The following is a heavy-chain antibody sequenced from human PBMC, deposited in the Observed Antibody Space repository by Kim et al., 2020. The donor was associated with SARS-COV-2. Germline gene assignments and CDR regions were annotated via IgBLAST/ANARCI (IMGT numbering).Heavy chain of an antibody. CDR3: ATLTERWLQSTDAFDI. V-gene: IGHV5-51*01. Sequence: GESLKISCKGSGYSFTSYWIGWVRQMPGKGLEWMGIIYPGDSDTRYSPSFQGQVTISADKSISTAYLQWSSLKASDTAMYYCATLTERWLQSTDAFDIWGQGTMVTVSS. CDR2: IYPGDSDT. J-gene: IGHJ3*02. D-gene: IGHD5-12*01. CDR1: GYSFTSYW.